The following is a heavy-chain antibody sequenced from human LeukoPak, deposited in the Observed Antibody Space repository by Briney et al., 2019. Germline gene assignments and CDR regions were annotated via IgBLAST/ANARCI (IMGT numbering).Heavy chain of an antibody. Sequence: ASVKVSCKASGYTFTSYYMHWVRQAPGQGLEWMGIINPSGGNTNYAQKFQGRVTMTRDTSTSTVYMELSSLRSEDTAVYYCARPSYDSSGYYFWTAPLDGYFDYWGQGTLVTVSS. D-gene: IGHD3-22*01. J-gene: IGHJ4*02. CDR1: GYTFTSYY. CDR3: ARPSYDSSGYYFWTAPLDGYFDY. CDR2: INPSGGNT. V-gene: IGHV1-46*01.